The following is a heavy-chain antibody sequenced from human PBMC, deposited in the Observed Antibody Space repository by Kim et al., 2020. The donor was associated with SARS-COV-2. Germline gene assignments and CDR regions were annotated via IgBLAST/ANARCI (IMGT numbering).Heavy chain of an antibody. D-gene: IGHD6-13*01. CDR3: ARDPYSSSYNYYGMDV. Sequence: GESLRLSCAASGFTFSSYEMNWVRQAPGKGLEWVSYISSSGSTIYYADSVKGRFTISRDNAKNSLYLQMNSLRAEDTAVYYCARDPYSSSYNYYGMDVWGQGTTVTVSS. CDR2: ISSSGSTI. J-gene: IGHJ6*02. V-gene: IGHV3-48*03. CDR1: GFTFSSYE.